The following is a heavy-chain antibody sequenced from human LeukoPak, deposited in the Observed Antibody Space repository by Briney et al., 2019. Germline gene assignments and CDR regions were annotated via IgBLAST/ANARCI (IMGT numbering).Heavy chain of an antibody. CDR2: IWYDGSNK. Sequence: GGSLRLSCAASGFTFSSYGMHWVRQAPGKGLEWVAVIWYDGSNKYYADSVKGRFTISRDDSKNTLYQQMNSLRAEDTAVYYCAVDYYDSSGYYYAVGYWGQGTLVTVSS. CDR1: GFTFSSYG. V-gene: IGHV3-33*01. D-gene: IGHD3-22*01. CDR3: AVDYYDSSGYYYAVGY. J-gene: IGHJ4*02.